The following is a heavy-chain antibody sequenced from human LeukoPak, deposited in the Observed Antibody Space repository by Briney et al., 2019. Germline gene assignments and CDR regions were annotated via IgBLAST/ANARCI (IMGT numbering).Heavy chain of an antibody. CDR3: AREIYCSGGSCYDY. D-gene: IGHD2-15*01. J-gene: IGHJ4*02. CDR2: ISYDGSNK. V-gene: IGHV3-30*04. CDR1: GFTFSSYA. Sequence: QSGGSLRLSCAASGFTFSSYAMHWVRQAPGKGLEWVAVISYDGSNKYYADSVKGRFTISRDNSKNTLYLQVNSLRAEDTAVYYCAREIYCSGGSCYDYWGQGTLVTVSS.